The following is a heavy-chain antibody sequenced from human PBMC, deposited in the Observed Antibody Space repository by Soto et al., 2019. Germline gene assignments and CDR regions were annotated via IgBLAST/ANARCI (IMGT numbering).Heavy chain of an antibody. V-gene: IGHV5-51*01. CDR1: GYTFTDYW. CDR3: ALHISNLRYYYYAMDV. D-gene: IGHD4-4*01. CDR2: IYPGDSDT. Sequence: GESLKISCKGSGYTFTDYWIGWVRQLPGKGLEWMGIIYPGDSDTRYSPSFQGHVTITVDKSTSTAYLQWNTLKASDTAMYYCALHISNLRYYYYAMDVWGHGPTVPVSS. J-gene: IGHJ6*02.